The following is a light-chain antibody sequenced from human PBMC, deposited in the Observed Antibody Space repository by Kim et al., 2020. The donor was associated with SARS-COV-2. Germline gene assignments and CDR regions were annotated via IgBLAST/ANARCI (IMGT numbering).Light chain of an antibody. J-gene: IGKJ1*01. Sequence: DIQMTQSPSTLSASVGDTVTITCRASQSITTWLAWYQQKPGKAPKLLIYKTSDLESGAPSRFSGSGYGSEFTLTISSLQPDDFATYYCQQYRYYWTFGQGTKVDIK. V-gene: IGKV1-5*03. CDR1: QSITTW. CDR3: QQYRYYWT. CDR2: KTS.